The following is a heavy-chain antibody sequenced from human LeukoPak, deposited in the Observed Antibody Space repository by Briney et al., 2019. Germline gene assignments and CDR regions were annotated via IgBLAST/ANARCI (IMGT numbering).Heavy chain of an antibody. CDR2: IRYSGST. J-gene: IGHJ6*03. Sequence: PSETLSRTCTVSGGPLSSYYWIWIRHPPGKGREWTVYIRYSGSTNDNPSLKSRVTISVHTSKNQFSLNVSSVTDADTAVYYCARSVYIRNYYYYYMDVWGKGKTVTVSS. V-gene: IGHV4-59*01. D-gene: IGHD1-1*01. CDR3: ARSVYIRNYYYYYMDV. CDR1: GGPLSSYY.